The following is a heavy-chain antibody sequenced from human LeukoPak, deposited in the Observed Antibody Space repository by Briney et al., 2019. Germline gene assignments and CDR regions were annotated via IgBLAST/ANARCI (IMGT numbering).Heavy chain of an antibody. J-gene: IGHJ6*02. CDR2: IYSGGST. D-gene: IGHD4-17*01. Sequence: GGSLRLSRAASGFTVSSNYMSWVRQAPGKGLEWVSVIYSGGSTYYADSVKGRFTSSRDNSKNTLYLQMNSLRAEDTAVYYCARDDARRETTHYYYYGMDVWGQGTTVTVSS. V-gene: IGHV3-66*01. CDR1: GFTVSSNY. CDR3: ARDDARRETTHYYYYGMDV.